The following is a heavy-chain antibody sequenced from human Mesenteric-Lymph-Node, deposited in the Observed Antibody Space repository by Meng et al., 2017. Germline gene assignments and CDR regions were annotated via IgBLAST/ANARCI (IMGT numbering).Heavy chain of an antibody. Sequence: QVQLVESGGGVVQPGRVLRLSCATSGFTFSTYGMHWVRQAPGKGLEWVAVISYDGSNKYYAESVKGRFTISRDNSKNTLHLQMNSLRAEDTAVYYCAKVAYASTWYVPHFDYWGQGTLVTVSS. CDR1: GFTFSTYG. D-gene: IGHD6-13*01. CDR3: AKVAYASTWYVPHFDY. V-gene: IGHV3-30*18. CDR2: ISYDGSNK. J-gene: IGHJ4*02.